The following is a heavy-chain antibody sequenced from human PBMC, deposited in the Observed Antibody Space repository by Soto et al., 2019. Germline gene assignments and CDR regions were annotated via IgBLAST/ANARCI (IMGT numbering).Heavy chain of an antibody. J-gene: IGHJ5*02. CDR2: SSYSGST. CDR1: GGSVSSGSYY. V-gene: IGHV4-61*01. D-gene: IGHD3-3*01. Sequence: QVQLQESGPGLVKPSETLSLTCTVSGGSVSSGSYYWSWIRQSPGKGLEWIAYSSYSGSTSYNPFLKGRATISVDTSKNQFSLKLRSVTAADTAVYYCAQQRSGLEMYNWFDPWGQGTLVSVSS. CDR3: AQQRSGLEMYNWFDP.